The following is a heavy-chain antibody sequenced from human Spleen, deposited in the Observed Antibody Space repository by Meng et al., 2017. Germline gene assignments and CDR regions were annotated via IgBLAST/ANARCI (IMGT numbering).Heavy chain of an antibody. Sequence: EVQLVESGGGLVQPGGSLRLSCAASGFTFSKYWMHWVRQAPEKGLVWVSRIESDGSSTNYADSVQGRFTISRDNAKNMLYLQMDSLGAEDTALYYCAMSWGANGVDYWGQGTLVTVSS. CDR2: IESDGSST. D-gene: IGHD2-8*01. CDR1: GFTFSKYW. CDR3: AMSWGANGVDY. J-gene: IGHJ4*02. V-gene: IGHV3-74*02.